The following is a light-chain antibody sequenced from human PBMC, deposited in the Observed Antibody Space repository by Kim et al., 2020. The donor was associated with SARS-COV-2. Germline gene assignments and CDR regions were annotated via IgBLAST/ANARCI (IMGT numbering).Light chain of an antibody. CDR2: ETN. J-gene: IGLJ2*01. CDR3: QSYYDSEYHWV. CDR1: SGSIASNS. V-gene: IGLV6-57*01. Sequence: TVTTSYPRNSGSIASNSVQWFQQRPGSPPAIVMYETNRRPSGVPDRFSGSIDSSSNSASLTISGLKTEDEADYYCQSYYDSEYHWVFGGGTQLTVL.